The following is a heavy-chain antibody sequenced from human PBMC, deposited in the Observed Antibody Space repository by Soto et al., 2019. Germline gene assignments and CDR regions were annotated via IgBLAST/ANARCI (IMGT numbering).Heavy chain of an antibody. Sequence: ASVKVSCKVSGYTLTELSMHWVRQAPGKGLEWMGGFDPEDGETIYAQKFQGRVTMTEDTSTDTAYTELSSLRSEDTAVYYCATGIYRSGGSCYSPFDYWGQGTLVTVSS. V-gene: IGHV1-24*01. CDR3: ATGIYRSGGSCYSPFDY. CDR2: FDPEDGET. CDR1: GYTLTELS. J-gene: IGHJ4*02. D-gene: IGHD2-15*01.